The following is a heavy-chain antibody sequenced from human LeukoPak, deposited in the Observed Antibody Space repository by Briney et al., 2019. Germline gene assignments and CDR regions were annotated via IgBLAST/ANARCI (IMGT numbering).Heavy chain of an antibody. CDR2: VYYSGNT. D-gene: IGHD2-2*01. CDR1: GDSISTSMTY. J-gene: IGHJ4*02. CDR3: ARQKYCSSVTCYGSNN. Sequence: SETLSLTCTVSGDSISTSMTYWGWIRQTPGQGLEWIGTVYYSGNTYYNPSLKSRVIISIDTSKNQFSMKLTSVTAADTAVYYCARQKYCSSVTCYGSNNWGPGILVTVSS. V-gene: IGHV4-39*01.